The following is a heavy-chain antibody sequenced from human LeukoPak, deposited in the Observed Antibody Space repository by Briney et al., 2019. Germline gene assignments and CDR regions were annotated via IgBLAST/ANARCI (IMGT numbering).Heavy chain of an antibody. D-gene: IGHD7-27*01. CDR3: MRHASGEPPRY. V-gene: IGHV4-59*05. CDR2: IHHTGTP. CDR1: GFTFSSYT. J-gene: IGHJ4*02. Sequence: PGGSLRLSCTASGFTFSSYTMNWVRQPPGKGLEWIASIHHTGTPYYNPSLKSRVTISVDTSKNQFSLQFSSVIAADTAVYYCMRHASGEPPRYWGQGTLVTTSS.